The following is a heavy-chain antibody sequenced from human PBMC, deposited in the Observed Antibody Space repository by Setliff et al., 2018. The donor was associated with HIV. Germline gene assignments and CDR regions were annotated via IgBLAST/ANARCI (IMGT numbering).Heavy chain of an antibody. CDR2: TSYDGSNK. Sequence: PGGSLRLSCAASGFTFSSYAMHWVRQAPGKGLEWVAVTSYDGSNKYYADSVKGRFTISRDNSKNTLYLQMNSLRAEDTAVYYCARDRTTDGKPFDYWGQGTLVTVSS. J-gene: IGHJ4*02. CDR3: ARDRTTDGKPFDY. D-gene: IGHD4-17*01. V-gene: IGHV3-30-3*01. CDR1: GFTFSSYA.